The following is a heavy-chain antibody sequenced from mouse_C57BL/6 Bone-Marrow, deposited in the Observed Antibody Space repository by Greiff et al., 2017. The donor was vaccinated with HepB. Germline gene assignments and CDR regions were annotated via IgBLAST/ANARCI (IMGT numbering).Heavy chain of an antibody. CDR2: ISSGGSYT. V-gene: IGHV5-6*01. Sequence: EVQLVESGGDLVKPGGSLKLSCAASGFTFSSYGMSWVRQTPDKRLEWVATISSGGSYTYYPDSVKGRFTISRDNAKNTLYLQMSSLKSEDTAMYYCAREGMITYFDYWGQGTTLTVSS. CDR1: GFTFSSYG. D-gene: IGHD2-4*01. CDR3: AREGMITYFDY. J-gene: IGHJ2*01.